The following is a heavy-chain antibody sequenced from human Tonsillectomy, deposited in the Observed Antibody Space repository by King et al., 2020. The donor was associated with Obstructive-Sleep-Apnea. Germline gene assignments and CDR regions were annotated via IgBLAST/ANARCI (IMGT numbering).Heavy chain of an antibody. D-gene: IGHD5-24*01. J-gene: IGHJ6*02. V-gene: IGHV4-30-4*01. CDR1: GGSISSGDYY. CDR3: ARAPGVATISYYYYGMDV. CDR2: ISYCWST. Sequence: QLQESGPGLVKASQTLSLTCTVSGGSISSGDYYWSWIRQPPGKGLEWIGYISYCWSTYYNPSLKSRVTISVDTSKNQFSLKLSSVTAADTAVYYCARAPGVATISYYYYGMDVWGQGTTVTVSS.